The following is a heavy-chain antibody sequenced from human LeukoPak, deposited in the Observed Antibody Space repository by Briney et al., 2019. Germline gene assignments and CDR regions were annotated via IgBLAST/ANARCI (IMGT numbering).Heavy chain of an antibody. V-gene: IGHV3-23*01. J-gene: IGHJ4*02. Sequence: PGGSLRLSCEGSAFIFSGHWMNWVRQTPGKGLEWVSTISGGGGSTYYADSVKGRFTISRDNSKNTLYLQVNSLRAEDTAVYYCAKGGKWDVTPFDYWGQGTLVTVSS. CDR1: AFIFSGHW. CDR3: AKGGKWDVTPFDY. CDR2: ISGGGGST. D-gene: IGHD1-26*01.